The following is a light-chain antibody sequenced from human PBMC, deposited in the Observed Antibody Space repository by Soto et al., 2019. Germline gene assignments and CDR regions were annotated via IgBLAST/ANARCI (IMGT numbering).Light chain of an antibody. CDR2: VSS. Sequence: EVVLTQSPGTLSLSPGERATLSCRASQSVSNNYISWYQQKPGQAPRLLLFVSSDSATGIPDRFSGGGSGTDFALTLSRLEPEAFAMYYCEQYGSSHPYTFGLGTKLEIK. V-gene: IGKV3-20*01. J-gene: IGKJ2*01. CDR3: EQYGSSHPYT. CDR1: QSVSNNY.